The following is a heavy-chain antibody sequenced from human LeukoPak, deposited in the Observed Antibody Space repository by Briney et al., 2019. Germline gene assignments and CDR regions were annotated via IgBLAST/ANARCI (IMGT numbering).Heavy chain of an antibody. V-gene: IGHV1-2*02. D-gene: IGHD2-2*01. Sequence: ASVKVSCKASGYTFTDYYMHWVRQAPGRGLEWMGWINPNSGGTNYAQKFQGRVTMTRDTSISTAYMELSRLRCDDTAVYYCARVVSRYCSSTSCPFDYWGQGTLVTVSS. CDR1: GYTFTDYY. J-gene: IGHJ4*02. CDR3: ARVVSRYCSSTSCPFDY. CDR2: INPNSGGT.